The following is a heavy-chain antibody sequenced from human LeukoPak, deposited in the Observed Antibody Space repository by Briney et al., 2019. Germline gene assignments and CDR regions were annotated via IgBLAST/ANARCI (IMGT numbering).Heavy chain of an antibody. CDR3: ARVVYDY. CDR2: ISSSSSYI. CDR1: GFTFSSYA. J-gene: IGHJ4*02. Sequence: PGGSLRLSCAASGFTFSSYAMSWVRQAPGKGLEWVSSISSSSSYICYADSVKGRFTISRDNAKNSLYLQMNSLRAEDTAVYYCARVVYDYWGQGTLVTVSS. D-gene: IGHD2-8*02. V-gene: IGHV3-21*01.